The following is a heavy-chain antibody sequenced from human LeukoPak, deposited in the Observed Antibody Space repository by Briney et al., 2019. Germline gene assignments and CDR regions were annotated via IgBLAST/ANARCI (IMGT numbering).Heavy chain of an antibody. Sequence: GASVKVSCKVSGYTLTELSMHWVRQAPGKGLEWMGGFDPEDGETIYTQKFQGRVTMTEDTSTDTAYMELRSLRSDDTAVYYCARVDYGSGWPNYYYYYMDVWGKGTTVTVSS. J-gene: IGHJ6*03. V-gene: IGHV1-24*01. CDR1: GYTLTELS. CDR2: FDPEDGET. CDR3: ARVDYGSGWPNYYYYYMDV. D-gene: IGHD6-19*01.